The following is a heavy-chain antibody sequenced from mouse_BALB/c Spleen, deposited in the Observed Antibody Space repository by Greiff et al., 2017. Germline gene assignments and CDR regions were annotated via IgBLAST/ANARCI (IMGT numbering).Heavy chain of an antibody. CDR3: ARDYDGYFDY. D-gene: IGHD2-3*01. Sequence: EVKLMESGGGLVQPGGSLRLSCATSGFTFTDYYMSWVRQPPGKALEWLGFIRNKANGYTTEYSASVKGRFTISRDNSQSILYLQMNTLRAEDSATYYCARDYDGYFDYWGQGTTLTVSS. CDR1: GFTFTDYY. V-gene: IGHV7-3*02. J-gene: IGHJ2*01. CDR2: IRNKANGYTT.